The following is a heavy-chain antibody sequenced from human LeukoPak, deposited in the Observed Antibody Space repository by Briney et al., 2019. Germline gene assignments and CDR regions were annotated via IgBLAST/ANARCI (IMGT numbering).Heavy chain of an antibody. CDR3: ARALLRSSTSYRSDFDI. D-gene: IGHD2-2*01. CDR1: GYTFTGYY. J-gene: IGHJ3*02. CDR2: INPNSGGT. V-gene: IGHV1-2*02. Sequence: GASVKVSCKASGYTFTGYYMHWVRQAPGQGLEWMGWINPNSGGTNYAQKSQGRVTMTRDTSISTAYMELSRLRSDDTAVYYCARALLRSSTSYRSDFDIWGQGTMVTVSS.